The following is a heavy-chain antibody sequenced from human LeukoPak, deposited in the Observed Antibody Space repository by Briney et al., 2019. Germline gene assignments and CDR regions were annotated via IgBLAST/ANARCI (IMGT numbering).Heavy chain of an antibody. CDR3: ARGTRVCSATSCYPFDP. CDR1: GFTFSTYS. CDR2: ISSSSSYI. Sequence: GGSLRLSWAASGFTFSTYSMNWVRQAAGKGLEWVSSISSSSSYIYYTDSVKGRFTIPRDNAKNSLYLQMNSLRAEDTAVYYCARGTRVCSATSCYPFDPWGQGTLVTVSS. D-gene: IGHD2-2*01. J-gene: IGHJ5*02. V-gene: IGHV3-21*01.